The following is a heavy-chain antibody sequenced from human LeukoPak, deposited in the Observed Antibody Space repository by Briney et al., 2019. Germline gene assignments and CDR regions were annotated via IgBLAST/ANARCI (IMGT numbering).Heavy chain of an antibody. CDR2: IYPDDSDT. CDR1: GYTFENYW. D-gene: IGHD6-19*01. CDR3: ARQGVAVAGTLWLDP. Sequence: GGSLKISCRGSGYTFENYWIAWVRQLPGRGLEWMGIIYPDDSDTTYSPSFEGQVTISVDKSIKTAYLQWNSLEASDTAIYYCARQGVAVAGTLWLDPWGQGTLVTVSS. V-gene: IGHV5-51*01. J-gene: IGHJ5*02.